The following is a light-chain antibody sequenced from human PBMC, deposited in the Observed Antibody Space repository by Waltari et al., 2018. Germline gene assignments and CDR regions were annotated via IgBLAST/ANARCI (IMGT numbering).Light chain of an antibody. J-gene: IGKJ1*01. CDR2: MIS. Sequence: DVVMTQSPLPQSVTLGQTASIPSRASQSLVHSDGNTYLNWFDQRPGQSPRLLIYMISNRDYGVPDRFSGSVSGTDFTLKITRVEAEDVGVYYCMQAAHWPKTFGQGTKVEIK. CDR1: QSLVHSDGNTY. V-gene: IGKV2-30*02. CDR3: MQAAHWPKT.